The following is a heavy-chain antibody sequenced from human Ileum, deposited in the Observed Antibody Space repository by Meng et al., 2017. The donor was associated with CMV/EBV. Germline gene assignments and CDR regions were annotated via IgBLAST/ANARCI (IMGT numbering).Heavy chain of an antibody. CDR2: IYTGGPT. CDR3: ARGQTVRGFEY. Sequence: ADLRESGPGLVKPSETLSLTSIVSSASISPYYWNWIRQPAGKGLEWIGRIYTGGPTDYNPSLKSRVTMSVDTSKNQFFLNLSSVTAADTAVYYCARGQTVRGFEYWGLGILVTVSS. J-gene: IGHJ4*02. D-gene: IGHD3-10*01. V-gene: IGHV4-4*07. CDR1: SASISPYY.